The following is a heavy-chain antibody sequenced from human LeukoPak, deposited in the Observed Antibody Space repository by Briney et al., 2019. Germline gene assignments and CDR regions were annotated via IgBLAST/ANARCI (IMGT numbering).Heavy chain of an antibody. CDR3: AKDGRLYCGGDCHTPDY. V-gene: IGHV3-23*01. CDR1: GFTFSSYA. Sequence: PGGSLRLSCAASGFTFSSYAMSWVRQAPGKGLEWVSAISGSGGSTYYADPVKGRFTISRDNSKNTLYLQMNSLRAEDTAVYYCAKDGRLYCGGDCHTPDYWGQGTLVTVSS. CDR2: ISGSGGST. D-gene: IGHD2-21*02. J-gene: IGHJ4*02.